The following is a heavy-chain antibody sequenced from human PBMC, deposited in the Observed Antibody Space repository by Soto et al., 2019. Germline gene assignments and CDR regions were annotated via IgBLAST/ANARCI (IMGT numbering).Heavy chain of an antibody. CDR2: ISYDGSNK. J-gene: IGHJ4*02. V-gene: IGHV3-30-3*01. D-gene: IGHD6-19*01. CDR1: GFTFSSYA. CDR3: ARPNSSGWYQYYFDY. Sequence: QVQLVESGGGVVQPGRSLRLSCAASGFTFSSYAMHWVRQAPGKGLEWVAVISYDGSNKYYADSVKGRFTISRDNSKNTLYLQMNSLRAEDTAVYYCARPNSSGWYQYYFDYWGQGTLVTVSS.